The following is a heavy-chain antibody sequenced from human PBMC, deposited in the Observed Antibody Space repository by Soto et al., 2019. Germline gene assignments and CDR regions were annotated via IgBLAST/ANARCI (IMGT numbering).Heavy chain of an antibody. CDR1: GGSISSYY. CDR2: IYYSGST. D-gene: IGHD3-9*01. CDR3: AREVDILTGFDY. J-gene: IGHJ4*02. V-gene: IGHV4-59*01. Sequence: QVQLQESGPGLVKPSETLSLTCTVSGGSISSYYWSWIRQPPGKGLEWIGYIYYSGSTNYNPSLKSRVTISVDTSKNQFSLKLSSVTAADTAVYYCAREVDILTGFDYWGQGTLVTVSS.